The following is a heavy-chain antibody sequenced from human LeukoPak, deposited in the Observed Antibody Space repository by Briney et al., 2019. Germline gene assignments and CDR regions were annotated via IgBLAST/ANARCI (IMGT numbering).Heavy chain of an antibody. J-gene: IGHJ4*02. Sequence: RTGGSLRLSCAASGFTFSRYWMSWMRQAPGKGLEWVANIKYDGYEEYYVDSVKGRFTISRDNTKNSLYLQLNSLRVDDTAVYYCKSGGAAPGSFDYWGQGTLVTVSP. V-gene: IGHV3-7*01. CDR1: GFTFSRYW. D-gene: IGHD1-1*01. CDR3: KSGGAAPGSFDY. CDR2: IKYDGYEE.